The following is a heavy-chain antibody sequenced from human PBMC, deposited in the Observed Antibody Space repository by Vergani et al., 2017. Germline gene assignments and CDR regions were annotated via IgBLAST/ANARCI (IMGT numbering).Heavy chain of an antibody. CDR3: ARDRPYSGSYLFDY. Sequence: VQVVESGGGLVQPGGSLRLSCAASGFIFSDHYMHWVRQAPGKGLQWVAVISYDGSNNYSADSVKGRFTISRDNSKNTLYLQMNSLRAEDTAVYYCARDRPYSGSYLFDYWGQGTLVTVSS. CDR2: ISYDGSNN. D-gene: IGHD1-26*01. J-gene: IGHJ4*02. CDR1: GFIFSDHY. V-gene: IGHV3-30-3*01.